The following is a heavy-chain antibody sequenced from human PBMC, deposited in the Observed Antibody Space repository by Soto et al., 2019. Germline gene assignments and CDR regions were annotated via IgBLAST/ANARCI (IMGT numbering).Heavy chain of an antibody. J-gene: IGHJ6*02. D-gene: IGHD3-16*01. CDR2: IDPIDSYT. Sequence: EVQLVQSGAEVKKPGESLRISCKGSGYSFTSYWISWVRQMPGKGLEWMGRIDPIDSYTNYSPSFQGHVTISADKSISTAYLQWSSLKASDTAMYYCARRAHMSRRGETFSYYYYGMDVWGQGTTVTVSS. CDR1: GYSFTSYW. V-gene: IGHV5-10-1*01. CDR3: ARRAHMSRRGETFSYYYYGMDV.